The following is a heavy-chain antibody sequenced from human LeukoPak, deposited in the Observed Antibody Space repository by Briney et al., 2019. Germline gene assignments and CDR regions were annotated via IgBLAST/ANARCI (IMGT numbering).Heavy chain of an antibody. CDR2: IYSGGRT. Sequence: PGGSLRLSCAASGFTVSSNYMSWVRQAPGKGLEWVSVIYSGGRTYYADSVKGRFTISRDNSKNTLYLQMNSLRAEDTAVYYCARDQRYYGSGSYLDVWGKGTTVTISS. CDR3: ARDQRYYGSGSYLDV. CDR1: GFTVSSNY. J-gene: IGHJ6*03. D-gene: IGHD3-10*01. V-gene: IGHV3-66*01.